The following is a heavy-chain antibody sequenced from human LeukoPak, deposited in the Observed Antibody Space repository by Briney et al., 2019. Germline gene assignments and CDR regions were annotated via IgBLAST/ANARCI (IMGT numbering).Heavy chain of an antibody. V-gene: IGHV3-53*01. Sequence: GGSLRLSCAASGFTVSSNYMSWVRQAPGKGLEWVSVIYSGGSTYYADSVKGRFTISRDNSKNTPYLQMNSLRAEDTAVYYCARDVTMVRGVIVYWGQGTLVTVSS. CDR3: ARDVTMVRGVIVY. J-gene: IGHJ4*02. D-gene: IGHD3-10*01. CDR2: IYSGGST. CDR1: GFTVSSNY.